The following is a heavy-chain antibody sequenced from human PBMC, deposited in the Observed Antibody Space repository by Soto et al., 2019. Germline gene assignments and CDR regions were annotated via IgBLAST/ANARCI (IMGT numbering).Heavy chain of an antibody. J-gene: IGHJ4*02. CDR1: GFTFSSFA. D-gene: IGHD1-1*01. Sequence: QVRLVESGGGVVQPGRSLRLSCAASGFTFSSFAMHWVRQAPGKGLEWVAVITSDGTKEYYADSVRGRFPISRDNSGNTVYLHMNSLGGDDTAVYYCAKPPWNLAHTHYFDFWGQGTLVTVSS. V-gene: IGHV3-30-3*02. CDR2: ITSDGTKE. CDR3: AKPPWNLAHTHYFDF.